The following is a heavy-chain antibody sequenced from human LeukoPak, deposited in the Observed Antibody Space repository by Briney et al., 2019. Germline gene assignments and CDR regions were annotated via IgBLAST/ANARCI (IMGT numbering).Heavy chain of an antibody. J-gene: IGHJ4*02. CDR3: ANLTPDSTTPTDF. CDR2: ISRSGSTP. CDR1: GFTFSNAW. Sequence: GGSLRLSCAASGFTFSNAWMSWVRQAQGQGLEWVAAISRSGSTPYYTASVKGRFTISRDNSKNTLFLQMNSLRAGDTAVYYCANLTPDSTTPTDFWGQGTLVTVSS. D-gene: IGHD1-1*01. V-gene: IGHV3-23*01.